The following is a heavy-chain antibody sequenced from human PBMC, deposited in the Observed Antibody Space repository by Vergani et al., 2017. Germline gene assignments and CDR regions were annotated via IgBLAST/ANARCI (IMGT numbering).Heavy chain of an antibody. D-gene: IGHD3-22*01. J-gene: IGHJ4*02. CDR2: IKSDGSIT. CDR1: GFSFNSYW. Sequence: DVHLAESGGGFFQPGGSLRLSCSASGFSFNSYWMHWVRQVPGKGLLLVSRIKSDGSITAYADSVKGRFTISRDNSKNMLYLQMNSLRSEYTAVYYCARLSYDTTPYLQGGYDCWGQGTLVTVSS. CDR3: ARLSYDTTPYLQGGYDC. V-gene: IGHV3-74*03.